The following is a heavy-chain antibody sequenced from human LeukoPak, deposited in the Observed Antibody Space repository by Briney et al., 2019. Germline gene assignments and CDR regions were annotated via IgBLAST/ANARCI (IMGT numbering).Heavy chain of an antibody. J-gene: IGHJ3*02. D-gene: IGHD3-3*01. CDR3: SLYYDFWSGYYSFSHAFDI. CDR2: IYHSGST. Sequence: SETLSLTCTVSGGSISSYYWSRIRQPPGKGLEWIGYIYHSGSTYYNPSLKSRVTISVDRSKNQFSLKLSSVTAADTAVYYCSLYYDFWSGYYSFSHAFDIWGQGTMVTVSS. V-gene: IGHV4-59*04. CDR1: GGSISSYY.